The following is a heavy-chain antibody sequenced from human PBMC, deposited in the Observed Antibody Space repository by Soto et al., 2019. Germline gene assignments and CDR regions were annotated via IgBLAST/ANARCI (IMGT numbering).Heavy chain of an antibody. D-gene: IGHD2-2*01. CDR2: INAGNGNT. J-gene: IGHJ6*02. CDR1: GYTFTSYA. CDR3: ASRYCSSTSCYLDYYYYGMDV. Sequence: ASVKVSCKASGYTFTSYAMYWVRQAPGQRLEWMGWINAGNGNTKYSQKFQGRVTMTTDTSTSTAYMELRSLRSDDTAVYYCASRYCSSTSCYLDYYYYGMDVWGQGTTVTVSS. V-gene: IGHV1-3*01.